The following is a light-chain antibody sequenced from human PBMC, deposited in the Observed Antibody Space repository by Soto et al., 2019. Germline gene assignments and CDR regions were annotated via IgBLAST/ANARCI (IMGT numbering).Light chain of an antibody. Sequence: DIQMTQSPSTLSASVGDRVTITCRASQSISYWLAWYQQKPGKAPKLLIYTASSLESGVPSRFSGSGSGTEFTLTISSLQPDDFATYYCQQYNTYSGLTFGAGTKVEIK. V-gene: IGKV1-5*03. J-gene: IGKJ4*01. CDR3: QQYNTYSGLT. CDR2: TAS. CDR1: QSISYW.